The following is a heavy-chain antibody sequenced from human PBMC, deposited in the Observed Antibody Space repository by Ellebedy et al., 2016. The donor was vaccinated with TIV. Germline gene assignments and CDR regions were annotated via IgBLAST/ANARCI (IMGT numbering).Heavy chain of an antibody. Sequence: GGSLRLSCAASGFTFSTYGMHWVRQTPDKGLEWVAVIWYDGSKKYYGDSVKGRFTISRDTSKNTLYLQMNSLRAEDTAVYYCARNRFSGYDYFDYWGQGTPVTVS. D-gene: IGHD5-12*01. J-gene: IGHJ4*02. V-gene: IGHV3-33*01. CDR2: IWYDGSKK. CDR1: GFTFSTYG. CDR3: ARNRFSGYDYFDY.